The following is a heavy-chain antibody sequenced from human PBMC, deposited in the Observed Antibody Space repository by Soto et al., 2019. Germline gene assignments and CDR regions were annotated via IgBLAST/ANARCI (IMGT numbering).Heavy chain of an antibody. CDR1: GFTFGSHW. Sequence: GGSLRLSCAASGFTFGSHWMHWVRQAPGKGLVYVSRISSGGTTTNYAESVKGRFTISRDNARNTLYLQMNSLRVEDTAVYYCARFGTSYDTSGFLYWGQGTPVTVSS. J-gene: IGHJ4*02. CDR2: ISSGGTTT. CDR3: ARFGTSYDTSGFLY. D-gene: IGHD3-22*01. V-gene: IGHV3-74*01.